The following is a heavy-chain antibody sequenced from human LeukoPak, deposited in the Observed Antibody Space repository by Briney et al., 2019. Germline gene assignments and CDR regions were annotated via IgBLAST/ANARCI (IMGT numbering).Heavy chain of an antibody. CDR2: ISGSGGST. CDR3: AKEEEWERPGPDY. J-gene: IGHJ4*02. V-gene: IGHV3-23*01. D-gene: IGHD1-26*01. CDR1: GFTFSTYG. Sequence: PGGSLRLSCAASGFTFSTYGMTWVRQAPGKGLEWVSAISGSGGSTYYADSVKGRFTISRDNSKNTLYLQMNSLRAEDTAVYYCAKEEEWERPGPDYWGQGTLVTVSS.